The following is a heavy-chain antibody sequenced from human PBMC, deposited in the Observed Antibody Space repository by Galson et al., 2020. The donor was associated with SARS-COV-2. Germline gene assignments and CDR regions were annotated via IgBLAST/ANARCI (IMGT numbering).Heavy chain of an antibody. D-gene: IGHD2-2*01. CDR3: ARERRGYCSSTSCPHGWFDP. Sequence: SETLSLTCTVSGGSISSSSYYWGWIRQPPGKGLEWIGSIYYSGSTYYNPSLKSRVTISVDTSKNQFSLKLSSVTAADTAVYYCARERRGYCSSTSCPHGWFDPWGQGTLVTVSS. J-gene: IGHJ5*02. CDR2: IYYSGST. CDR1: GGSISSSSYY. V-gene: IGHV4-39*07.